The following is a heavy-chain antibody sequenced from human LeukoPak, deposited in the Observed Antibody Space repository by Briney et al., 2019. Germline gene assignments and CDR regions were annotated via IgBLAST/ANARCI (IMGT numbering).Heavy chain of an antibody. Sequence: PSETLSLTCTVSGDSITSYFWSWIRQPPGKGLEWVGYIFYSGITNYNPSLKSRVTISVDTSKNQFSLKLSSVTAADTAVYYCAREGSAFDIWGQGTMVTVSS. CDR3: AREGSAFDI. V-gene: IGHV4-59*12. CDR2: IFYSGIT. CDR1: GDSITSYF. J-gene: IGHJ3*02.